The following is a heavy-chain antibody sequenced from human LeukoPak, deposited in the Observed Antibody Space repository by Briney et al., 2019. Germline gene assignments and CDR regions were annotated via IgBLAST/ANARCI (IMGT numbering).Heavy chain of an antibody. Sequence: GGSLRLSCAASGFTFSSYWMHWVRQAPGKGLVWVSLISTDGSSTRYADSVKGRFTISRDNAKNTLYVQMNSLRAEDTAVYYCARRNAMDVWGQGTTVIVFS. CDR1: GFTFSSYW. J-gene: IGHJ6*02. V-gene: IGHV3-74*01. CDR2: ISTDGSST. CDR3: ARRNAMDV.